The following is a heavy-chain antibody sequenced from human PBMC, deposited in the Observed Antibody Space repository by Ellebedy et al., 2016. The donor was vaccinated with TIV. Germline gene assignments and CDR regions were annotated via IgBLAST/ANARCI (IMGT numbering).Heavy chain of an antibody. CDR2: IRYDGSNK. Sequence: GESLKISCAASGFTFSSYGMHWVRQAPGKGLEWVAFIRYDGSNKYYADSVKGRFTISRDNSKNTLYLQMNSLRAEDTAVYYCAKDYLGKSAWYFDLWGRGTLVTVSS. CDR1: GFTFSSYG. CDR3: AKDYLGKSAWYFDL. J-gene: IGHJ2*01. D-gene: IGHD3-16*02. V-gene: IGHV3-30*02.